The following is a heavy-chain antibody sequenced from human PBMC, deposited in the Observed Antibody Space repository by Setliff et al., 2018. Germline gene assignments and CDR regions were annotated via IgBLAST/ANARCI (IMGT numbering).Heavy chain of an antibody. CDR1: GFTFSSYS. CDR3: ARDAGGWYGGAFDI. V-gene: IGHV3-66*02. Sequence: GGSLRLSCAASGFTFSSYSMNWVRQAPGKGLEWVSVIYSGGSTYYADSVKGRFTISRDNSKNTLYLQMNSLRAEDTAVYYCARDAGGWYGGAFDIWGQGTMVTVSS. CDR2: IYSGGST. J-gene: IGHJ3*02. D-gene: IGHD6-19*01.